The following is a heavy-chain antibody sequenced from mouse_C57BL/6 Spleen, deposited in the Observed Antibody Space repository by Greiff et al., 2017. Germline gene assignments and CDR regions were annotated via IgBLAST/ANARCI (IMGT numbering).Heavy chain of an antibody. V-gene: IGHV1-18*01. CDR3: ARGGWLPLAY. D-gene: IGHD2-3*01. Sequence: EVKLMEPGPELVKPGASVKIPCKASGYTFTDYNMDWVKQSHGKSLEWIGDINPNNGGTIYNQKFKGKATLTVDKSSSTAYMELRSLTSEDTAVXYCARGGWLPLAYWGQGTLVTVSA. CDR1: GYTFTDYN. CDR2: INPNNGGT. J-gene: IGHJ3*01.